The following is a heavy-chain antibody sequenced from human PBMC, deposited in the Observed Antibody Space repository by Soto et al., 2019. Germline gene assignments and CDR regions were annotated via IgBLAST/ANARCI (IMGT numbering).Heavy chain of an antibody. V-gene: IGHV4-31*03. D-gene: IGHD3-16*01. CDR3: ASGGRMGSAVDWSFDL. J-gene: IGHJ2*01. CDR2: IYYSGNT. Sequence: QVQLQDSGPGLVKPSQTLSLTCTVSGGSISSGGYYWNWIRQHPGKGLEWIGYIYYSGNTYYNPSPKRRVTISVDTYKNQFSLKLSSVTAADTAVHYCASGGRMGSAVDWSFDLWGRGTLVTVSS. CDR1: GGSISSGGYY.